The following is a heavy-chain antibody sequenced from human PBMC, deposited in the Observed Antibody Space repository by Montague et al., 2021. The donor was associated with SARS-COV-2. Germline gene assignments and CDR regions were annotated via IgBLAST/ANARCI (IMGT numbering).Heavy chain of an antibody. CDR1: GGSIGSSSYY. J-gene: IGHJ6*02. CDR2: IYYSGST. CDR3: ARVGRQQLVRLSGMDV. Sequence: ESLSLTCTVSGGSIGSSSYYWGWIRQPPGKGLEWIGSIYYSGSTYYNPSLKSRVTISVDTSKNQFSLKLSSVTAADTAVYYCARVGRQQLVRLSGMDVWGQGTTVTVSS. V-gene: IGHV4-39*07. D-gene: IGHD6-13*01.